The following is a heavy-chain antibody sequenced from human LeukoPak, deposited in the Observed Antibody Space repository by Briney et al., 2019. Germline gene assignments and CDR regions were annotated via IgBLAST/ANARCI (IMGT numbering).Heavy chain of an antibody. D-gene: IGHD3-3*01. V-gene: IGHV1-24*01. CDR2: FDPEDGET. CDR1: GYTHTELS. J-gene: IGHJ4*02. Sequence: ASVEVSCKVSGYTHTELSMHWVRQAPGKGLEWMGGFDPEDGETIYAQKFQGRVTMTEDTSTDTAYMELSSLRSEDTAVYYCATGLRFLEWLVYWGQGTLVTVSS. CDR3: ATGLRFLEWLVY.